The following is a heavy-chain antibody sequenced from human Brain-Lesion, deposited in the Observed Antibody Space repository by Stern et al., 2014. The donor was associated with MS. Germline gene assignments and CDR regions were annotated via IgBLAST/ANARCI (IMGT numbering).Heavy chain of an antibody. D-gene: IGHD6-13*01. CDR1: GFTFNSYW. V-gene: IGHV3-7*01. CDR3: ARIGYSSSWYSPVGFFQH. CDR2: IKADGSEK. J-gene: IGHJ1*01. Sequence: VQLVQSGGGLVQPGGSLRLSCTASGFTFNSYWMSWVRQAPGKGLEWVANIKADGSEKYYVESVKGRFPVSRDNAKNSMYLQMNSLRVDDTATYYCARIGYSSSWYSPVGFFQHWGQGTLVTVSS.